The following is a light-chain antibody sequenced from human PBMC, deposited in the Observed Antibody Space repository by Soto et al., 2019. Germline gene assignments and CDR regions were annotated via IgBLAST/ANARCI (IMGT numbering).Light chain of an antibody. Sequence: QSALTQPRSVSGSPGQSVTISCIGTSSDIGGYNYVSWYQQHPGKAPELMIYDVSKRPSGVPDRFSGSKSGNTASLTISGLQAEDEADYYCCSYAGSPTYVVFGGGTKLTVL. J-gene: IGLJ2*01. CDR2: DVS. CDR3: CSYAGSPTYVV. CDR1: SSDIGGYNY. V-gene: IGLV2-11*01.